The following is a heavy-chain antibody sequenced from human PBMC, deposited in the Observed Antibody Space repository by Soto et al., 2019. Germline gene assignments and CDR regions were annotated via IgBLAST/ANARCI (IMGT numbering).Heavy chain of an antibody. CDR2: VYRTAIP. CDR1: GYSINSDCY. V-gene: IGHV4-38-2*01. J-gene: IGHJ1*01. CDR3: ARRGRIGERYFER. Sequence: SETRSLTCHVSGYSINSDCYWAWIRPPPGKGLEWIGSVYRTAIPLYNPSLKSRVSISVDMSKNQFSLNLTSVTAADTAVYYCARRGRIGERYFERWGKGTRVSVSA.